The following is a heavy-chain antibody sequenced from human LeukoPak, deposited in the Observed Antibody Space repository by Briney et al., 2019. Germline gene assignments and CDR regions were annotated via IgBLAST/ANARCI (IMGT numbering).Heavy chain of an antibody. CDR2: ISSSSSTI. CDR3: ARGYCSGGSCLRGY. J-gene: IGHJ4*02. D-gene: IGHD2-15*01. CDR1: GFTFSSYS. Sequence: PGGSLRLSCAASGFTFSSYSMIWVRQAPGKGLEGVSYISSSSSTIYYADSVKGRFTISRDNAKNSLYLQMNSLRAEDTAVYYCARGYCSGGSCLRGYWGQGTLVTVSS. V-gene: IGHV3-48*01.